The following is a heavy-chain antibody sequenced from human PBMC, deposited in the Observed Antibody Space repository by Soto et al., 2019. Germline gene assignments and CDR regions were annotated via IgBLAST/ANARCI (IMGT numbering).Heavy chain of an antibody. V-gene: IGHV3-21*04. CDR1: GFPFSAFA. Sequence: EVQLVQSGGGLVRPGEALRLSCVVSGFPFSAFAVNWVRQGPGKRLHWVASISAGSTFTSLADSVRGRFTVSRDNARNSLILQMDNLKADDTGIYYFGIYPAAHCGGDCRFTDCGQGAPVTVSS. D-gene: IGHD2-21*02. CDR3: GIYPAAHCGGDCRFTD. CDR2: ISAGSTFT. J-gene: IGHJ4*02.